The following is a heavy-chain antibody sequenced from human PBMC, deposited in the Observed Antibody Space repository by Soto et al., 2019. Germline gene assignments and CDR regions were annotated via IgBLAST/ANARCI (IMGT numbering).Heavy chain of an antibody. D-gene: IGHD6-13*01. J-gene: IGHJ4*01. Sequence: SETLSLTCAVSGGSISSYYWSWVRQSPGKGLEWIGYIYYSGSTNYNPSLKSRVTMSVDTSKNQFSLKLSSVTAADTAVYYCARGGLVSAGTLDYWGHGTQVTVSS. CDR2: IYYSGST. CDR3: ARGGLVSAGTLDY. CDR1: GGSISSYY. V-gene: IGHV4-59*01.